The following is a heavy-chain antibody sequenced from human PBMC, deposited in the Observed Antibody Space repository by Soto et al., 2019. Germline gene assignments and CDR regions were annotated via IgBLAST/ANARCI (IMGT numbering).Heavy chain of an antibody. CDR1: GYIFVNYG. V-gene: IGHV1-18*01. D-gene: IGHD3-16*01. J-gene: IGHJ6*02. CDR3: VMVDNYVTHTPQDV. Sequence: QVQLVQSGDEVKKPGASVKVSCKASGYIFVNYGIAWVRQAPGQGLEWMGWISPYTGNTHSATKVQGRLTMTTDTSTSTADMDLGSLTSDDTAVYYCVMVDNYVTHTPQDVWGQGTTGTVSS. CDR2: ISPYTGNT.